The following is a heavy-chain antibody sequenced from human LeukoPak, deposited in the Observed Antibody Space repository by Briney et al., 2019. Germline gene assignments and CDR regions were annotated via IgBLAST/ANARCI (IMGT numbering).Heavy chain of an antibody. CDR3: ARGHSSSSVHYYYGMDV. D-gene: IGHD6-6*01. V-gene: IGHV3-30-3*01. CDR1: GFTFSSYA. J-gene: IGHJ6*02. Sequence: PGGSLRLSCAASGFTFSSYAMHWVRQAPGMGLEGVAVISYDGSNKYYADSVKGRFTISRDNSKNTLYLQMNSLRAEDTAVYYCARGHSSSSVHYYYGMDVWGQGTTVTVSS. CDR2: ISYDGSNK.